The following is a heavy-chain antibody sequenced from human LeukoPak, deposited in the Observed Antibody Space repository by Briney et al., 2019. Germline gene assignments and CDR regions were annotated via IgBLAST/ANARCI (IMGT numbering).Heavy chain of an antibody. J-gene: IGHJ4*02. CDR3: WAYCGGDCYSFLPFDY. V-gene: IGHV3-66*01. CDR1: GFTVSSNY. D-gene: IGHD2-21*02. Sequence: GGSLRLSCAASGFTVSSNYRSWVRQAPGKGLEWVSVIYSGGSTYYADSVKGRFTISRDNSKNTLYLQMNSLRAEDTAVYYCWAYCGGDCYSFLPFDYWGQGTLVTVSS. CDR2: IYSGGST.